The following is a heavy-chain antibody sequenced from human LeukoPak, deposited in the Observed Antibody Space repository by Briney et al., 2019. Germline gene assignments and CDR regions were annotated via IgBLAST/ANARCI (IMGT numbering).Heavy chain of an antibody. J-gene: IGHJ4*02. V-gene: IGHV3-30*18. Sequence: GGSLRLSCVTSGFTFNRRGMHWVRQAPGKGLEWVAVISADGTETYYADSVKGRFTISRDSSENTLYLQMNGLRSEDTALYYCAKDLGHEIANYLDNWGQGTLVTVSS. CDR3: AKDLGHEIANYLDN. CDR2: ISADGTET. D-gene: IGHD5-24*01. CDR1: GFTFNRRG.